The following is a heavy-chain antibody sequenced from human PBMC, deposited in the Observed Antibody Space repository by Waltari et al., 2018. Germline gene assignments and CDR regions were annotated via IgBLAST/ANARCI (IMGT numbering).Heavy chain of an antibody. Sequence: EVQLLESGGGLVQPGGSLRLSCAASGFTFSSYAMSWVRQAPGKGLEWVSAIRGRGGRTYYADAVKGRFTISRDNAKNTLYLQMNSLRAEDTAVYYCAKMWNYAPPFDYWGQGTLVTVSS. CDR2: IRGRGGRT. CDR1: GFTFSSYA. V-gene: IGHV3-23*01. D-gene: IGHD1-7*01. J-gene: IGHJ4*02. CDR3: AKMWNYAPPFDY.